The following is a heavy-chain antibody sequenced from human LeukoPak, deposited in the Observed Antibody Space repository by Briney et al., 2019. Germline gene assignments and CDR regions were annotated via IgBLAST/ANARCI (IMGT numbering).Heavy chain of an antibody. V-gene: IGHV1-18*01. CDR3: ARDSSTFGGVIVSSASFDY. CDR2: ISAYNGNT. D-gene: IGHD3-16*02. CDR1: GGTFSNYA. J-gene: IGHJ4*02. Sequence: ASVKVSCKASGGTFSNYAISWVRQAPGQGLEWMGWISAYNGNTNYAQKLQGRVTMTTDTSTSTAYLELRSLRSDDTAVYYCARDSSTFGGVIVSSASFDYWGQGTLVTVSS.